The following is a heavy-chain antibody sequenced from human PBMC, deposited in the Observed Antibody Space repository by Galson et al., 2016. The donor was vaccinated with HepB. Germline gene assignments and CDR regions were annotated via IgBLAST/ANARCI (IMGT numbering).Heavy chain of an antibody. Sequence: SLRLSCAASGVTVSTHGMSWVRQAPGKGLEWVSAIRGSGTTTFYADSVNGRFTISRDNSKNTLFLQINSLRAEDTAVFYCAKDVHYDFWSALHNYFEYWGQGTLVTVSS. D-gene: IGHD3-3*01. CDR3: AKDVHYDFWSALHNYFEY. CDR2: IRGSGTTT. CDR1: GVTVSTHG. J-gene: IGHJ4*02. V-gene: IGHV3-23*01.